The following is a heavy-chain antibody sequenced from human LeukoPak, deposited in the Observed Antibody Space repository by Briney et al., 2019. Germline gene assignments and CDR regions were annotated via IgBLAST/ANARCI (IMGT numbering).Heavy chain of an antibody. Sequence: PGGSLRLSCAASGFTVSSKYMCWVRQAPGKGLEWVSVIYSGSSTFYADSVKGRFTISRDISKNALYLQMNSLRAEDTSLYYCARVQDIGLFRWYWGQGTLVTVSS. J-gene: IGHJ4*02. CDR2: IYSGSST. CDR1: GFTVSSKY. V-gene: IGHV3-66*01. D-gene: IGHD2-15*01. CDR3: ARVQDIGLFRWY.